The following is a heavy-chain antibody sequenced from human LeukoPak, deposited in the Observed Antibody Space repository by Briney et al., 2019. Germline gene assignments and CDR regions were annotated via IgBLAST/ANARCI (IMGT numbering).Heavy chain of an antibody. CDR1: GGSISSSY. Sequence: SETLSLTCTVSGGSISSSYWSWIRQPAGKGLEWIGRIYTNGGINYNPSLKSRVTISFDKSQNQLSLRLSSVTAADTAVYYCARWYCSSNTCYHMDVWGKGTTVTVSS. J-gene: IGHJ6*03. CDR2: IYTNGGI. V-gene: IGHV4-4*07. CDR3: ARWYCSSNTCYHMDV. D-gene: IGHD2-2*01.